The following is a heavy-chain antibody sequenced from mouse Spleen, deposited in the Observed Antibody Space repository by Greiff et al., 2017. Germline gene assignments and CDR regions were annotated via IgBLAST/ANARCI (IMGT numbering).Heavy chain of an antibody. V-gene: IGHV1-66*01. J-gene: IGHJ4*01. Sequence: QVQLKESGPELVKPGASVKISCKASGYSFTSYYIHWVKQRPGQGLEWIGWIYPGSGNTKYNEKFKGKATLTADTSSSTAYMQLSSLTSEDSAVYYCANGVLGQDYAMDYWGQGTSVTVSS. CDR3: ANGVLGQDYAMDY. CDR1: GYSFTSYY. D-gene: IGHD3-3*01. CDR2: IYPGSGNT.